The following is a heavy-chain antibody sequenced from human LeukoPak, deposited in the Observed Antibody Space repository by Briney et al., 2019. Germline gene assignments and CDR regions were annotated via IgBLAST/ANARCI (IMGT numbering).Heavy chain of an antibody. CDR1: GFTFSSYA. D-gene: IGHD3-10*01. CDR2: ISGSGGST. V-gene: IGHV3-23*01. Sequence: GGSLRLSCAASGFTFSSYAMSWVRQAPGKGLEWVSAISGSGGSTYYADSVKGRFTISRDNSKNTLYLQMNSLRAEDTAVYYCAKDRTGGPIPYYYRYWGQGTLVTVSS. J-gene: IGHJ4*02. CDR3: AKDRTGGPIPYYYRY.